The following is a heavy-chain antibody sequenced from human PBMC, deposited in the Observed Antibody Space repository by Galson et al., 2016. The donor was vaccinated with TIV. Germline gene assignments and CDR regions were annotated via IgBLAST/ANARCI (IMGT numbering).Heavy chain of an antibody. D-gene: IGHD3-16*01. CDR3: ATGGQGFGTFDY. Sequence: LSLTCTVSGGSISSSTNYWGWIRQPPGKGLEWIGSIYYSGSTSYNPSLKSRVTISVDTSKNQFSLKLSSVTAADTAVYYCATGGQGFGTFDYWGQGTLITVSS. CDR2: IYYSGST. CDR1: GGSISSSTNY. J-gene: IGHJ4*02. V-gene: IGHV4-39*01.